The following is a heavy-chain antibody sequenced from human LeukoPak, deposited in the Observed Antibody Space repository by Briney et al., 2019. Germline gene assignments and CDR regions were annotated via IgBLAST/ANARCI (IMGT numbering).Heavy chain of an antibody. Sequence: GGSLRLSCAASGFTFSSYGMDWVRQAPGKGLEWVSSISSSSSYIYYADSVKGRFTISRDNAKNSLYLQMNSLRAEDTAVYYCARDWHHSSGCLDYWGQGTLVTVSS. J-gene: IGHJ4*02. CDR1: GFTFSSYG. CDR2: ISSSSSYI. V-gene: IGHV3-21*01. CDR3: ARDWHHSSGCLDY. D-gene: IGHD6-19*01.